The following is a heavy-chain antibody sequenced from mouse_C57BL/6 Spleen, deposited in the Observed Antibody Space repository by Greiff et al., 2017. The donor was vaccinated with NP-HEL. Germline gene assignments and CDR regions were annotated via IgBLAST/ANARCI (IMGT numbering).Heavy chain of an antibody. D-gene: IGHD2-12*01. CDR2: IYIGNGYT. CDR3: ARRASYSAYAMDY. CDR1: GYTFTSYG. Sequence: EVKLMESGAELVRPGSSVKMSCKTSGYTFTSYGINWVKQRPGQGLEWIGYIYIGNGYTEYNEKFKGKATLTSDTSSSTAYMQLSSLTSEDSAIYFCARRASYSAYAMDYWGQGTSVTVSS. V-gene: IGHV1-58*01. J-gene: IGHJ4*01.